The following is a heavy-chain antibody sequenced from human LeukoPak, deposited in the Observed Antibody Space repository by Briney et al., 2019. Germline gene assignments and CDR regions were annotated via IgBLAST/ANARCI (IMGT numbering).Heavy chain of an antibody. Sequence: KPSQTLSLTCTVSGGSISSGSYYWSWIRQPAGKGLEWIGRIYTSGSTNYNPSLKSRVTISVDTSKNQFSLKLSSVTAADTAVYYCARHGYYDILTGYLTSYTNWFDPWGQGTLVTVSS. V-gene: IGHV4-61*02. J-gene: IGHJ5*02. CDR2: IYTSGST. D-gene: IGHD3-9*01. CDR3: ARHGYYDILTGYLTSYTNWFDP. CDR1: GGSISSGSYY.